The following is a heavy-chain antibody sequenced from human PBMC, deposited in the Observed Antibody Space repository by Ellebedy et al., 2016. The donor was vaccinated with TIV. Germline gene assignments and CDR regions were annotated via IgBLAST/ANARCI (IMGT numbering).Heavy chain of an antibody. CDR1: GGSISSGGYY. J-gene: IGHJ4*02. CDR2: INHSGST. Sequence: GSLRLSXTVSGGSISSGGYYWSWIRQSPGKGLEWIGEINHSGSTNYNPSLKSRVTISVDTSKNQFSLKLSSVTAADTAVYYCARGSHATRTSPFDYWGQGTLVTVSS. D-gene: IGHD1-7*01. CDR3: ARGSHATRTSPFDY. V-gene: IGHV4-39*07.